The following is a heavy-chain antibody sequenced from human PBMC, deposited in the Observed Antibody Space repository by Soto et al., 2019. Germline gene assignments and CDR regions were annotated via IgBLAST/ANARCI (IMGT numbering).Heavy chain of an antibody. V-gene: IGHV3-23*01. CDR3: AKSRGAQFDSSGYEG. CDR1: GFTFSNYG. J-gene: IGHJ4*02. CDR2: ISGNGGST. Sequence: EVQLLDSGGGLVQPGGSLRLSCAASGFTFSNYGMNWVRQAPGKGLEWVSSISGNGGSTHYVDSVKGRFTISRDNSKNTLYLQMNSLRVEDTALYYYAKSRGAQFDSSGYEGWGQGTLVTVSS. D-gene: IGHD6-19*01.